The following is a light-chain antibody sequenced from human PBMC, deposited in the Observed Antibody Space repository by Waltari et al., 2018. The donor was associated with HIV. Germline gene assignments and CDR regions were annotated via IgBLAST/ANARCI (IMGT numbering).Light chain of an antibody. CDR1: SSNIGGNY. CDR2: RNN. CDR3: AAWDDSLSGWV. Sequence: QSVLTQPPSASGTPGPRVTISCSGSSSNIGGNYVYWYQQLPGTAPKLLIYRNNQRPSGVPDRFSGSKSGTSASLAISGLRSEDEADYYCAAWDDSLSGWVFGGGTKLTVL. J-gene: IGLJ3*02. V-gene: IGLV1-47*01.